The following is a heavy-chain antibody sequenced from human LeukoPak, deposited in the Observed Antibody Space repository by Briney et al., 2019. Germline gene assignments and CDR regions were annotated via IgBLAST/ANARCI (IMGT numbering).Heavy chain of an antibody. D-gene: IGHD3-10*01. V-gene: IGHV4-34*01. CDR1: GGSFSGYY. Sequence: PSETLSLTCVVHGGSFSGYYWSWIRQAPGKGLEWIGEINHSGSTNYNPSLKSRVTISVDTSKNQFSLKLSSVTAADTAVYYCTRRELRHYRGNWFDPWGQGTLVTVSS. CDR2: INHSGST. CDR3: TRRELRHYRGNWFDP. J-gene: IGHJ5*02.